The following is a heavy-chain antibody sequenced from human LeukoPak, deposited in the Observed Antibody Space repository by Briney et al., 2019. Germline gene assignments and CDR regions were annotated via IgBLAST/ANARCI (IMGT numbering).Heavy chain of an antibody. J-gene: IGHJ5*02. CDR1: GFTFSSAW. Sequence: GGSLRLSCAASGFTFSSAWMSWVRQTPGKGLESVALIKSKNDGGTTDYAAPVKGRFTISRDDSKNTLYLQTNSLKTEDTAVYYCTTGVYSGSYYPEGSWGQGTLVTVSS. D-gene: IGHD1-26*01. CDR3: TTGVYSGSYYPEGS. V-gene: IGHV3-15*01. CDR2: IKSKNDGGTT.